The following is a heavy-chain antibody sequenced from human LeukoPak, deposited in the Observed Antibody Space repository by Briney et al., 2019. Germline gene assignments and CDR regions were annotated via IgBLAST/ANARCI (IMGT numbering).Heavy chain of an antibody. Sequence: SETLSLTCTVSGGSISSGDYYWSWIRQPPGKGLEWIGYIYYSGSTYYNPSLKSRVTISVDTSKNQFSLKLSSVTAADTAVYYCARDTLPDCYGMDVWGQGTTVTVSS. J-gene: IGHJ6*02. CDR3: ARDTLPDCYGMDV. V-gene: IGHV4-30-4*01. CDR1: GGSISSGDYY. CDR2: IYYSGST.